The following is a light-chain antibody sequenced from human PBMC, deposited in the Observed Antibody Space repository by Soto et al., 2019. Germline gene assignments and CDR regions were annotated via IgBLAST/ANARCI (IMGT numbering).Light chain of an antibody. CDR2: RAS. Sequence: DIQMTQSPSTLSASVGDRVTITCRASQNINNWLAWYQQKPGKAPKLLIYRASSLENGVPSRFSGRGSGTDFIFTITSLQPDDFATYYCQQYSRDSTFGQGTKVEIK. J-gene: IGKJ1*01. V-gene: IGKV1-5*03. CDR3: QQYSRDST. CDR1: QNINNW.